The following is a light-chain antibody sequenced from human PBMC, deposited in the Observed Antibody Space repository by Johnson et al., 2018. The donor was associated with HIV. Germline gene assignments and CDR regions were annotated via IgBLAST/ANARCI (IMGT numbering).Light chain of an antibody. CDR1: SSNIGNNY. CDR2: ENN. CDR3: GTWDSSLNGYV. J-gene: IGLJ1*01. Sequence: QSVLTQPPSVSAAPGQKVTISCSGSSSNIGNNYVSWYQQLPGTAPKLLICENNKRPSGIPDRFSGSKSGTSATLGITGLQAGDEADYYCGTWDSSLNGYVFATGTNVTVL. V-gene: IGLV1-51*02.